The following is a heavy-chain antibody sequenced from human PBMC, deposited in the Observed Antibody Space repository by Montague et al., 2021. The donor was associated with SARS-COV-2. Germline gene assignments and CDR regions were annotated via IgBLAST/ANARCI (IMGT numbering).Heavy chain of an antibody. CDR3: VRGATRTFDY. V-gene: IGHV4-59*01. J-gene: IGHJ4*02. CDR2: IFYRGST. Sequence: SETLSLTCTVSGDSLTYFYWSWIRQSPGKGLEWIGNIFYRGSTNYNPFLKSRVTISVDTSKNQFSLNLTSVTATDTAVYYCVRGATRTFDYWGQGTLVTVSS. CDR1: GDSLTYFY. D-gene: IGHD2-2*01.